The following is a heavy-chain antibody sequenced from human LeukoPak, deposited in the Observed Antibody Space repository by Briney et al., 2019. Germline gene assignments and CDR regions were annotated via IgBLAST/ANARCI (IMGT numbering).Heavy chain of an antibody. Sequence: ASVKVSCKASGYTFTSYDINWVRQASGQGLEWMGWMNPNSGNTGYAQKFQGRVTMTRHTSISTAYMELSSLRSEDTAVYYCASSSSGGGEFDYWGQGTLVTVSS. CDR1: GYTFTSYD. J-gene: IGHJ4*02. D-gene: IGHD3-16*01. CDR2: MNPNSGNT. CDR3: ASSSSGGGEFDY. V-gene: IGHV1-8*01.